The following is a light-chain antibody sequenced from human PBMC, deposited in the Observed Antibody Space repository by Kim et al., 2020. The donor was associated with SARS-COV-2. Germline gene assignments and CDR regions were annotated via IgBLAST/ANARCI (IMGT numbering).Light chain of an antibody. J-gene: IGLJ2*01. CDR2: DAT. Sequence: PGQSVTIASNGSSSDVGSYNYVSWYQQHPGKAPKLIIYDATKRPSGVPDRFSGSKSGNTASLTISGLQAEDEADYYCCSYAGSVVFGGGTQLTVL. V-gene: IGLV2-11*01. CDR3: CSYAGSVV. CDR1: SSDVGSYNY.